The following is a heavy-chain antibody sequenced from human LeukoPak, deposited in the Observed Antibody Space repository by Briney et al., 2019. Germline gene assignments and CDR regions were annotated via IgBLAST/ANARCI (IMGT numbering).Heavy chain of an antibody. J-gene: IGHJ5*02. CDR3: ARDYGDYIDWFDP. CDR1: GGSISSGSYY. V-gene: IGHV4-61*02. CDR2: IYTSGST. Sequence: PSETLSLTCTVSGGSISSGSYYWRWIRQPAGKGLEWIGRIYTSGSTNYNPSLKSRVTISVDTSKNQFSLKLSSVTAADTAVYYCARDYGDYIDWFDPWGQGTLVTVSS. D-gene: IGHD4-17*01.